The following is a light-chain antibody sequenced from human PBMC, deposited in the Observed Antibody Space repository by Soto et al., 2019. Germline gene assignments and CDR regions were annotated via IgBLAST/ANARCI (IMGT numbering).Light chain of an antibody. CDR1: RSISRN. Sequence: EMVLTQSPATLSGSPGERVTLSCRASRSISRNLAWYQQKAGQAPRLLIYGASTRATGIPDRFSGRGAGTAFTLTINGLQSEDFSTYYCRPQNNWPVVTFGGGTRVEIK. J-gene: IGKJ4*01. V-gene: IGKV3-15*01. CDR2: GAS. CDR3: RPQNNWPVVT.